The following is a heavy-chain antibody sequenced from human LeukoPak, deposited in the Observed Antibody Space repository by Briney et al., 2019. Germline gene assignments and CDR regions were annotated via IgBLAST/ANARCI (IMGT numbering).Heavy chain of an antibody. D-gene: IGHD3-10*01. V-gene: IGHV1-18*01. CDR1: GYTFTNYG. Sequence: ASVKVSCKASGYTFTNYGISWVRQAPGQGLGWVGYISAYNGNTNYAQKLQGRVTMTTDTSTSTAYMELRSLRSDDTAVYYCARDLSFGSGSYQDFWGQGTLVTVSS. J-gene: IGHJ4*02. CDR2: ISAYNGNT. CDR3: ARDLSFGSGSYQDF.